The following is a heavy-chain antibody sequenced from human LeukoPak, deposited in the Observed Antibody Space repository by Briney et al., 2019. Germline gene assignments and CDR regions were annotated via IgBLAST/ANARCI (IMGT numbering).Heavy chain of an antibody. CDR2: INPNSGGT. CDR1: GYTFTDYY. Sequence: ASVKVSCKASGYTFTDYYMHWVRQAPGQGLELMGWINPNSGGTNYAQKFQGWVTMTRDTSISTAYMELSRLRSDDTAVYYCARGPAVSTDVYYYYGMDVWGKGTTVTVSS. CDR3: ARGPAVSTDVYYYYGMDV. J-gene: IGHJ6*04. V-gene: IGHV1-2*04. D-gene: IGHD4-17*01.